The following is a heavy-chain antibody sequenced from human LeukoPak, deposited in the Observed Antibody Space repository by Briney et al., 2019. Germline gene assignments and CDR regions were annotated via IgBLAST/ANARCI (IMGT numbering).Heavy chain of an antibody. J-gene: IGHJ4*02. D-gene: IGHD3-22*01. CDR1: GYTFTSYY. CDR2: INPSGGST. V-gene: IGHV1-46*01. Sequence: GASLKVSCKASGYTFTSYYMHWVRQAPGQGLEWMGIINPSGGSTSYAQKFQGRVTMTRDTSTSTVYMELSSLRSEETAVYYWAGDYRGYRNWGQGTLVTVSS. CDR3: AGDYRGYRN.